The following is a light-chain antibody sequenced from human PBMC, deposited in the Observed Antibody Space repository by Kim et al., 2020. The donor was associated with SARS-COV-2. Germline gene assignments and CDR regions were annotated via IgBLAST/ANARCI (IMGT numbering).Light chain of an antibody. V-gene: IGLV1-51*01. CDR1: SSNIGNNY. CDR2: DNN. CDR3: GTWDSSLSAWV. Sequence: QSVLTQPPSVSAAPGQKVTISCSGSSSNIGNNYVSWYQQLPGTAPKVLIYDNNKRPSGIPDRFSGSKSGTSATLGITGLQTGDGADYYCGTWDSSLSAWVFGGGTQLTVL. J-gene: IGLJ3*02.